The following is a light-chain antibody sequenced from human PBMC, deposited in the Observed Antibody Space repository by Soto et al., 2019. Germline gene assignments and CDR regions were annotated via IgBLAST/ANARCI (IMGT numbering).Light chain of an antibody. CDR1: SSDVGSDNL. CDR2: EGS. V-gene: IGLV2-23*01. J-gene: IGLJ1*01. Sequence: QSALTQPASVSGSPGQSITISCTGTSSDVGSDNLVSWYQQHPGKAPKLMIYEGSKRPSGVSNRFSGSKSGNTASLTISGLQAEDEADYYCQSYDSTLSARYVFGTGTKLTVL. CDR3: QSYDSTLSARYV.